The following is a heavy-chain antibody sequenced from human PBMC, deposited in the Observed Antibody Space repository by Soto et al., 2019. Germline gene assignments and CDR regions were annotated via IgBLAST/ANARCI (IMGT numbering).Heavy chain of an antibody. CDR2: ISGSGGST. D-gene: IGHD3-16*01. CDR1: GFTFSSYA. CDR3: EKNTGIPDRRPRTCIWDPDAFDI. Sequence: GGSLRLSCAASGFTFSSYAMSWVRQAPGKGLEWVSAISGSGGSTYYADSVKGRFTISRDNSKNTLYLQMNSLRAEDTAVYYCEKNTGIPDRRPRTCIWDPDAFDIWGQGTMVTVSS. V-gene: IGHV3-23*01. J-gene: IGHJ3*02.